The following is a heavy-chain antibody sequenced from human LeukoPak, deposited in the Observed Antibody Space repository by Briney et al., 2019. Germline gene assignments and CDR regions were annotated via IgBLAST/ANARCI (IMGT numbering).Heavy chain of an antibody. D-gene: IGHD1-7*01. J-gene: IGHJ4*02. CDR3: AKDERNWNYNLASQTYD. Sequence: PGGSLRLSCAASEFTFSNYAMTWVRQAPGKGLEWVSAISGSGDSTYYADSVKGRFTISRDNSKNTLYLQMNSLRAEDTAVYYCAKDERNWNYNLASQTYDWGQGTLVTVSS. CDR1: EFTFSNYA. CDR2: ISGSGDST. V-gene: IGHV3-23*01.